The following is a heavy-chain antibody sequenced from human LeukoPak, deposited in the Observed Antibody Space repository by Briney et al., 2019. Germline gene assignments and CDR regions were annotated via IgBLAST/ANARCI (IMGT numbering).Heavy chain of an antibody. CDR2: YYTSEST. V-gene: IGHV4-4*07. Sequence: SETLSLTCTVSGDSISNYYWSWIRQPAGKGLEWIGRYYTSESTDYNPSLKSRVTMSVDTSKNQFFLKLSSVTAADTAVYYCAREDGYSTFDYWGPGTLVTVSS. D-gene: IGHD5-24*01. CDR1: GDSISNYY. CDR3: AREDGYSTFDY. J-gene: IGHJ4*02.